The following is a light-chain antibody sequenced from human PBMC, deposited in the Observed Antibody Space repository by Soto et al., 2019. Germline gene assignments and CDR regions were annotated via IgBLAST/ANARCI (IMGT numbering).Light chain of an antibody. CDR1: SSDVGGYNY. V-gene: IGLV2-14*01. CDR3: SSYTSSSTRV. J-gene: IGLJ1*01. CDR2: DVS. Sequence: QAVVTQPASVSGSPGQSITISCTGTSSDVGGYNYVSWYQQHLGKAPKLMIYDVSNRPSGVSNRFSGSKSGNTASLTISGLQAEDEADYYCSSYTSSSTRVFGTGTKVTVL.